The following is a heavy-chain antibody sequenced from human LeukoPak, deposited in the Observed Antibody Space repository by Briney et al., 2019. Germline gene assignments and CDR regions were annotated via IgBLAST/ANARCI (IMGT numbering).Heavy chain of an antibody. J-gene: IGHJ3*02. CDR3: ASSLLDYYDSPWHDAFDI. D-gene: IGHD3-22*01. Sequence: PGGSLRLSCAASGFTFSSYSMNWVRQAPGKGLEWVSSSSSSSSYIYYADSVKGRFTVSRDNAKNSLYLQMNSLRAEDTAVYYCASSLLDYYDSPWHDAFDIWGQGTMVTVSS. CDR2: SSSSSSYI. V-gene: IGHV3-21*01. CDR1: GFTFSSYS.